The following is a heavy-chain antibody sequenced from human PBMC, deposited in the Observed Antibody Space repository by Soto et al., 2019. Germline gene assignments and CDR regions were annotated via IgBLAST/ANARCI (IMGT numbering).Heavy chain of an antibody. V-gene: IGHV3-23*01. D-gene: IGHD6-6*01. CDR3: AKDPTPYSSYYFDY. CDR2: ISGSGGST. CDR1: GFTFSSYA. J-gene: IGHJ4*02. Sequence: GGSLRLSCAASGFTFSSYAMSWVRQAPGKGLEWVSAISGSGGSTYYADSVKGRFTIARDNSKNTLYLQMNSLRAEDTAVYYCAKDPTPYSSYYFDYWGQGTLVTVSS.